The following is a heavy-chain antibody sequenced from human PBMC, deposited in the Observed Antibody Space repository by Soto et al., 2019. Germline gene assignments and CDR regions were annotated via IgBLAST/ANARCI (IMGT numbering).Heavy chain of an antibody. Sequence: LSLTCTVSGGSISSSNYYWGWIRQPPGKGLEWIGSIYYSGSTYLNPSLKSRVAISVDTSKNHFSLKLSSVTAADTAVYYCARDGGYSYGVRSFDYWGQGTLVTVSS. D-gene: IGHD5-18*01. CDR3: ARDGGYSYGVRSFDY. CDR1: GGSISSSNYY. V-gene: IGHV4-39*02. CDR2: IYYSGST. J-gene: IGHJ4*02.